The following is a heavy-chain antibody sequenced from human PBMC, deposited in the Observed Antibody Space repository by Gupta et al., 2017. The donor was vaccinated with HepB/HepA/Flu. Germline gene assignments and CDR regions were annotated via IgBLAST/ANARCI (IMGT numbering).Heavy chain of an antibody. J-gene: IGHJ3*02. CDR2: INHSGST. CDR3: ARRSPLFSWGAPGRSNRAFDI. V-gene: IGHV4-34*01. CDR1: GGSFSGYY. Sequence: QVQLQQWGAGLLKPSETLSLTCAVYGGSFSGYYWSWIRQPPGKGLEWIGEINHSGSTNYNPSLKSRVTISVDTSKNQFSLKLSSVTAADTAVYYCARRSPLFSWGAPGRSNRAFDIWGQGTMVTVSS. D-gene: IGHD1-26*01.